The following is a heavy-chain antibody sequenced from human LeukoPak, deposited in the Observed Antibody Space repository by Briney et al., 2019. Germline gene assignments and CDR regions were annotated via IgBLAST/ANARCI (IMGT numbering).Heavy chain of an antibody. V-gene: IGHV1-46*01. CDR2: INPSGGST. Sequence: ASVKVSCKASGYTFTSYYMHWVRQAPGQGLEWMGIINPSGGSTSYAQKFQGRVTMTRDTSTSTVYMELSSLRSEDTAVYYCARDTGFYYDSSIPDYWGQGTLVTVSS. J-gene: IGHJ4*02. D-gene: IGHD3-22*01. CDR1: GYTFTSYY. CDR3: ARDTGFYYDSSIPDY.